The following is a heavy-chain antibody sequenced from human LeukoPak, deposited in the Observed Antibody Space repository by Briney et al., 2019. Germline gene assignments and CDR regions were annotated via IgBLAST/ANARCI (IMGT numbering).Heavy chain of an antibody. CDR2: IYYSGST. Sequence: SETLSLTCAVSGDSVSSDSYYWSWIRQPPGKGLEWIGYIYYSGSTNYNPSLKSRVTISVDTSKNQFSLKLSSVTAADTAVYYCTRGYSSGFAGAWGQGTLVTVSS. CDR1: GDSVSSDSYY. J-gene: IGHJ5*02. V-gene: IGHV4-61*01. CDR3: TRGYSSGFAGA. D-gene: IGHD6-19*01.